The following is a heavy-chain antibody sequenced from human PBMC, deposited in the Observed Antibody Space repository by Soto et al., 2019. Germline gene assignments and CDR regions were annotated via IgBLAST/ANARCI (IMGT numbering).Heavy chain of an antibody. V-gene: IGHV3-21*01. CDR1: GFTFRRFT. Sequence: PGGSLRLSWAASGFTFRRFTMNWVRQAPGKGLEWVSTISSNSAYIYYTDALRGRFTISRDNAKNSLHLQMNSLRAEDTAVYYCTRDASRDSSARGWFDPWGPGTLVTFSS. D-gene: IGHD6-13*01. CDR3: TRDASRDSSARGWFDP. J-gene: IGHJ5*02. CDR2: ISSNSAYI.